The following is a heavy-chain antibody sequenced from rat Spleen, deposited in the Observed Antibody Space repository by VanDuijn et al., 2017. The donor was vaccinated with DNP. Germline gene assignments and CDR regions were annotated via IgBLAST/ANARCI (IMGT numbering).Heavy chain of an antibody. CDR2: ITYSGST. J-gene: IGHJ4*01. Sequence: EVQLQESGPGLVKPSQSLSLTCSVTGYSITSNYWGWIRQFPGNKMEYIGHITYSGSTNYNPSLKSRISITRDTSKNQFFLQLNSVTTEDTATYYCARWPGYNPPYAMDAWGQGTSVTVSS. CDR3: ARWPGYNPPYAMDA. D-gene: IGHD1-4*01. V-gene: IGHV3-1*01. CDR1: GYSITSNY.